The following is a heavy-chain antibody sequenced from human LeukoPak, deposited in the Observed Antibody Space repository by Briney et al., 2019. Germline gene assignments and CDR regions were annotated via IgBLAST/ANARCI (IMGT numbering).Heavy chain of an antibody. Sequence: GGSLRLSCAASGFTFSTYNMNWVRQAPGKGLEWVSSISSSSSYIYYADSMKGRFTISRDNAKNSLYLQMNSLRAEDTAVYYCAKDHLDMPHWYFDLWGRGTLVTVSS. J-gene: IGHJ2*01. D-gene: IGHD2-2*01. CDR3: AKDHLDMPHWYFDL. V-gene: IGHV3-21*04. CDR2: ISSSSSYI. CDR1: GFTFSTYN.